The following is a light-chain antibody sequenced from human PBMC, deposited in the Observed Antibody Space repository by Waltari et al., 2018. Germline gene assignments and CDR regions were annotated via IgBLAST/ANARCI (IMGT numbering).Light chain of an antibody. CDR3: QKYERLPAT. V-gene: IGKV3-20*01. CDR2: DTS. J-gene: IGKJ1*01. CDR1: QSVGRA. Sequence: EIVLTQSPGTLSLSPGERATLSCRASQSVGRALVWYQQKPGQAPRLLIYDTSTRAAGTPDRFSGSGCGTDFSLTISRLEPEDFAVYYCQKYERLPATFGQGTKVEIK.